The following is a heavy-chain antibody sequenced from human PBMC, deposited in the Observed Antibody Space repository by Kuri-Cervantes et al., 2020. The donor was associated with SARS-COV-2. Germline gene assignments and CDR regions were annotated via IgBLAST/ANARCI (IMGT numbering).Heavy chain of an antibody. Sequence: GGSLRLSCAASGFTFSSYSMNWVRQAPGKGLEWVSSISSSSSYIYYADSVKGRFTISRDNAKNSLYLQMNSLRAEDTAVYYCARAGGWLQSTPFDYWGQGTLVTVSS. J-gene: IGHJ4*02. CDR3: ARAGGWLQSTPFDY. V-gene: IGHV3-21*01. D-gene: IGHD5-24*01. CDR1: GFTFSSYS. CDR2: ISSSSSYI.